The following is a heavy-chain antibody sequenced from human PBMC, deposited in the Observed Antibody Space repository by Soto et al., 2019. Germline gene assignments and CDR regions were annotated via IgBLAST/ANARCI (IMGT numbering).Heavy chain of an antibody. CDR2: IRSKVNSYAT. J-gene: IGHJ2*01. Sequence: EVQLVESGGGLVQPGGSLKLSCAASGFIFSGSEIHWVRQASGKGLEWVGRIRSKVNSYATAYAASVQGRFTISRDDSKNTAYLQMNSLKTEDTAVYYCTSIVVVLAANHWYFDLWGRGTLVTVSS. V-gene: IGHV3-73*02. CDR3: TSIVVVLAANHWYFDL. D-gene: IGHD2-2*01. CDR1: GFIFSGSE.